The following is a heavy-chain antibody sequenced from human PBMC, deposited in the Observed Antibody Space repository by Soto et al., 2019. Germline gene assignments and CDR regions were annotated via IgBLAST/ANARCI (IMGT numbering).Heavy chain of an antibody. V-gene: IGHV4-30-2*01. CDR1: GGSISSGGYS. CDR3: AREHESGTLIDY. CDR2: MYHSGST. Sequence: PSETLSLTCAVSGGSISSGGYSWSWIRQPPGKGLEWIGYMYHSGSTYYNPSLKSRVTISIDRSKNQFSLKLSSVTAADTAVYYCAREHESGTLIDYWGQGTLVTVSS. J-gene: IGHJ4*02.